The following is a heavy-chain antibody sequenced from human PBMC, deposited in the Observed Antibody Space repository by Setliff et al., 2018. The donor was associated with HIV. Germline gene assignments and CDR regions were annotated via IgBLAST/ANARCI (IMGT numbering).Heavy chain of an antibody. D-gene: IGHD6-13*01. V-gene: IGHV3-23*01. CDR3: AKGTKITTALYLAY. CDR2: ISGSSSIK. CDR1: GFTFRDYA. Sequence: PGGSLRLSCAASGFTFRDYAMIWVRQAPGMGLEWVSTISGSSSIKEYADFVKGRFSISRDNSKDTVFPQMDSLRAEETAIYYCAKGTKITTALYLAYWGQGTLVTVSS. J-gene: IGHJ1*01.